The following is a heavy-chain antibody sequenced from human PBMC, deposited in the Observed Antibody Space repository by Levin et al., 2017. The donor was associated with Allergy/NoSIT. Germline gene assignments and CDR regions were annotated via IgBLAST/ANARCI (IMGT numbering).Heavy chain of an antibody. CDR2: IYYSGST. V-gene: IGHV4-30-4*01. Sequence: SQTLSLTCTVSGGSISSGDYYWSWIRQPPGKGLEWIGYIYYSGSTYYNPSLKSRVTISVDTSKNQFSLKLSSVTAADTAVYYCAREGDIAAAGGDIWGQGTMVTVSS. CDR1: GGSISSGDYY. CDR3: AREGDIAAAGGDI. D-gene: IGHD6-13*01. J-gene: IGHJ3*02.